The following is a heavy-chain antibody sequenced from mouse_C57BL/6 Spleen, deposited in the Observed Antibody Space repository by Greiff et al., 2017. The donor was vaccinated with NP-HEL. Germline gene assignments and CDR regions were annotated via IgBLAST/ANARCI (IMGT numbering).Heavy chain of an antibody. CDR2: IDPSDSET. CDR3: ARSYYGNYYFDY. Sequence: QVHVKQPGAELVRPGSSVKLSCKASGYTFTSYWMHWVKQRPIQGLEWIGNIDPSDSETHYNQKFKDKATLTVDKSSSTAYMQLSSLTSEDSAVYYCARSYYGNYYFDYWGQGTTLTVSS. CDR1: GYTFTSYW. J-gene: IGHJ2*01. D-gene: IGHD2-1*01. V-gene: IGHV1-52*01.